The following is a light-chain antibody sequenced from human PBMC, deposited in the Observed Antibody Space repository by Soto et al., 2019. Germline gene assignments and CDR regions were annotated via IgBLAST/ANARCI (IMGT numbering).Light chain of an antibody. CDR3: KKVNSYHIN. J-gene: IGKJ4*01. CDR1: QTISSW. CDR2: DVS. Sequence: IQMTQSPSTLSAFVGCRFTITFRASQTISSWLAWYQQKPGKDPKILIYDVSSLESGVQSRFSGSGSGKEFTITIRSMQTEDFENYYCKKVNSYHINCGGGNTV. V-gene: IGKV1-5*01.